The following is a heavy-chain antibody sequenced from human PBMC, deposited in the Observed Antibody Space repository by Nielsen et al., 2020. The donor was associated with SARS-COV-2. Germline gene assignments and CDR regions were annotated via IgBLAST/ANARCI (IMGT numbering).Heavy chain of an antibody. Sequence: GESLKISCAASGFTFSSYAMSWVRQAPGKGLEWVSAISGSGGSTYYADSVKGRFTISRDNSKNTLYLQMNRLRGEDTAVYYCAKIGGSYWNYYYYGMDVWGQGTTVTVSS. CDR2: ISGSGGST. CDR1: GFTFSSYA. V-gene: IGHV3-23*01. J-gene: IGHJ6*02. D-gene: IGHD1-26*01. CDR3: AKIGGSYWNYYYYGMDV.